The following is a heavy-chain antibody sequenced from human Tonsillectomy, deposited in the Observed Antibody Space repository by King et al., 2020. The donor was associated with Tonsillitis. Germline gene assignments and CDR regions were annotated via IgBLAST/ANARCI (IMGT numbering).Heavy chain of an antibody. Sequence: QLQESGPGLVKPSETLSLTCTVSGGPITKSIYYWGWIRQAPGKGLEWIASVYYAGTSYNNPSLESRLTLSVDTSKNQFSLTLTSVTAADTAVYYCARQEATGWPAFFDSWGQGTLVTVSS. CDR2: VYYAGTS. V-gene: IGHV4-39*01. CDR1: GGPITKSIYY. CDR3: ARQEATGWPAFFDS. D-gene: IGHD6-19*01. J-gene: IGHJ4*02.